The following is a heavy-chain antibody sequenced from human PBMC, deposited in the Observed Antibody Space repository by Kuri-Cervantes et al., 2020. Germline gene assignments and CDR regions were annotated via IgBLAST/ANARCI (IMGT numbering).Heavy chain of an antibody. D-gene: IGHD4/OR15-4a*01. Sequence: GGSLRLSCAASGFTFSSYSMNWVRQAPGKGLEWVSSISSSSSYIYYADSVKGRFTISRDNAKNSLYLQMNSLRAEDTAVYYCASTTMVEINYFDYWGQGNLVTVSS. CDR2: ISSSSSYI. CDR3: ASTTMVEINYFDY. J-gene: IGHJ4*02. V-gene: IGHV3-21*01. CDR1: GFTFSSYS.